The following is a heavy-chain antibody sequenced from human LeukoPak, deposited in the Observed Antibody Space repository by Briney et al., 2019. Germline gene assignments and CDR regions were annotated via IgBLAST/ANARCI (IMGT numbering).Heavy chain of an antibody. V-gene: IGHV3-21*04. CDR3: AKGLIAAVVLPDY. CDR1: GFTFRSYS. CDR2: ISSSSSYI. Sequence: GGSLRLSCAASGFTFRSYSMNWVRQAPGKGLEWVSSISSSSSYIYYADSVKGRFTISRDNAKNSLYLQMNSLRAEDTALYYCAKGLIAAVVLPDYWGQGTLVTVSS. J-gene: IGHJ4*02. D-gene: IGHD6-13*01.